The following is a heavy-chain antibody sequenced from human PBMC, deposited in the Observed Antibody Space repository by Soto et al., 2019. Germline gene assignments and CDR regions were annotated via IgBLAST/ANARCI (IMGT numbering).Heavy chain of an antibody. Sequence: GGSLRLSCAASGFTFIKHGMHWVRQAPGKGLEWVAVVSYDGSSQYYADSVKGRFTISRDNSKNMVYLQMTTLRREDAAVYYCAKAHGYSSGWRADSWGQGTRVTVSS. CDR3: AKAHGYSSGWRADS. CDR1: GFTFIKHG. D-gene: IGHD6-19*01. J-gene: IGHJ4*02. CDR2: VSYDGSSQ. V-gene: IGHV3-30*18.